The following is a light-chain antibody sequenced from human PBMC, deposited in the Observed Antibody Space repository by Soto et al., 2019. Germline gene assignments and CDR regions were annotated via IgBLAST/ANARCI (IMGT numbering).Light chain of an antibody. CDR2: DAS. J-gene: IGKJ3*01. V-gene: IGKV1-5*01. Sequence: DIQMTQSPSTLSASVGDRVTITCWASQSISSWLAWYQQKPGKAPKLLIYDASSLESGVPSRFSGSGSGTEFTLTISSLQPDDFATYYCQQYNSYSPPFTFGPGTKVDIK. CDR3: QQYNSYSPPFT. CDR1: QSISSW.